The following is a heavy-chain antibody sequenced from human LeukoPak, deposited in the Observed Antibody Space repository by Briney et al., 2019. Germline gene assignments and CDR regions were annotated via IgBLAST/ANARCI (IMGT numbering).Heavy chain of an antibody. Sequence: PGGSLRLSCAVSGFTFSNHAMSWVRQAPGKGLEWVSTFTRGSSTYYADSVKGRFTISRDNSKNTLFLQMNSLRVEDTAVYYCARQIGPDYWGQGTLVTVSS. CDR1: GFTFSNHA. CDR2: FTRGSST. V-gene: IGHV3-23*01. J-gene: IGHJ4*02. D-gene: IGHD3-22*01. CDR3: ARQIGPDY.